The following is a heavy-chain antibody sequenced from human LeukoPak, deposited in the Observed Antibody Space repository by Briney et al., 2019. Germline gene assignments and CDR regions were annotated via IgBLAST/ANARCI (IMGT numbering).Heavy chain of an antibody. J-gene: IGHJ3*02. CDR3: ARATVLYYYDSSGYHDAFDI. D-gene: IGHD3-22*01. CDR2: INHSGST. CDR1: GGSFSGYY. Sequence: SETLSLTCAVYGGSFSGYYWSWIRQPPGKGLEWIGEINHSGSTNYNPSLKSRVTISVDTSKNQFSLKLTSVTAADTAVYYCARATVLYYYDSSGYHDAFDIWGQGTMVTVSS. V-gene: IGHV4-34*01.